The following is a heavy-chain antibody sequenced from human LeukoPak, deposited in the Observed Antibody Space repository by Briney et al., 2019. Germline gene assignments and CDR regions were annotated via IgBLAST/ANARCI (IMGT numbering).Heavy chain of an antibody. J-gene: IGHJ6*03. D-gene: IGHD3-3*01. Sequence: PGGSLRLSCAASGFTLSSYAMNWVRQAPGKGLEWVSGISGSGSAYYADSVKGRFTISRDNAKNSLYLQMNSLRAEDTAVYYCAREVSIYDFWSGYSDWYYYYMDVWGKGTTVTVSS. CDR3: AREVSIYDFWSGYSDWYYYYMDV. CDR1: GFTLSSYA. CDR2: ISGSGSA. V-gene: IGHV3-21*01.